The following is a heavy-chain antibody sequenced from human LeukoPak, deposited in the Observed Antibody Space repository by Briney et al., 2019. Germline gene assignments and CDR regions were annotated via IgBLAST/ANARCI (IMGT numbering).Heavy chain of an antibody. CDR1: GYTFTGYY. CDR3: AREYSSSSYVYYYYMDV. Sequence: ASVKVSCKASGYTFTGYYMNWVRQAPGQGLEWMGWINPNSGGTNYAQKFQGRVTMTRDTSISTAYMELSRLRSDDTAVYYCAREYSSSSYVYYYYMDVWGKGTTVTVSS. CDR2: INPNSGGT. V-gene: IGHV1-2*02. J-gene: IGHJ6*03. D-gene: IGHD6-6*01.